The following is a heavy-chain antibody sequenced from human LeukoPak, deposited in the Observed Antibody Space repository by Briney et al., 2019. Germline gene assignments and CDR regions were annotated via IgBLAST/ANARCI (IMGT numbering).Heavy chain of an antibody. V-gene: IGHV1-18*01. CDR2: IRAYNGNT. CDR3: ARDLFDNGSYGYYYGMDV. CDR1: GYTFTSYG. Sequence: ASVKVSCKASGYTFTSYGISWVRQAPGQGLEWMGWIRAYNGNTNYAQKLQGRVTMTTDTSTSTAYMELRSLRSDDTAVYYCARDLFDNGSYGYYYGMDVWGQGTTVTVSS. D-gene: IGHD1-26*01. J-gene: IGHJ6*02.